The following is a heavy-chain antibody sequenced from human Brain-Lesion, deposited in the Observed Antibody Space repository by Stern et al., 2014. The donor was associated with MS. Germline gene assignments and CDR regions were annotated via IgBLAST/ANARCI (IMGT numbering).Heavy chain of an antibody. Sequence: PLLESGPGLVNPSETLSLTCTVSGGSISSSSYSWGCIRQPPGKGLEWIGSIYYRGSTSYNPSLKRRVTISMDTSKNPFSLWLGSWTAADTAVYFCAKLWLGELPESPFDYWGQGTLVTVSS. CDR1: GGSISSSSYS. V-gene: IGHV4-39*01. J-gene: IGHJ4*02. CDR3: AKLWLGELPESPFDY. CDR2: IYYRGST. D-gene: IGHD3-10*01.